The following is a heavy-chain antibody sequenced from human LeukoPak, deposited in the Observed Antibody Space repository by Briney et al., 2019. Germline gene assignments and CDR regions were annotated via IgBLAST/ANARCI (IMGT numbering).Heavy chain of an antibody. CDR3: ATDSGYSTFDI. CDR1: GFTFSNYS. J-gene: IGHJ3*02. D-gene: IGHD5-12*01. V-gene: IGHV3-21*01. Sequence: PGGSLRLSCAASGFTFSNYSMNWVRQAPGKGLEWVSSIGTTGSYIFYADSVKGRFTISRDNAKNTLYLQMNSLRAEDTAVYYCATDSGYSTFDIWGQGTMVTVSS. CDR2: IGTTGSYI.